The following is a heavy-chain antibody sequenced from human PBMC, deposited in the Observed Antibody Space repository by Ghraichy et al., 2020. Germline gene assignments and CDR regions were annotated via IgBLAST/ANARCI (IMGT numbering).Heavy chain of an antibody. V-gene: IGHV4-39*01. J-gene: IGHJ4*02. D-gene: IGHD5-24*01. CDR1: GGSISSSSYH. Sequence: SETLSLTCTVSGGSISSSSYHWGWIRQPPGKGLEWIGSIFYSGSTYYNPSLKSRVTISVDTSKNQFSLKLSSVTAADTAVYYCARRPVESYFDYWGQGTLVTVSS. CDR2: IFYSGST. CDR3: ARRPVESYFDY.